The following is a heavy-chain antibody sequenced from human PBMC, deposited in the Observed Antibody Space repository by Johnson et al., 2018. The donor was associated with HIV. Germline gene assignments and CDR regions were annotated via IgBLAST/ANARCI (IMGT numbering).Heavy chain of an antibody. V-gene: IGHV3-20*04. CDR1: GFTFDDYG. Sequence: EVYLVESGGGVVRPGGSLRLSCAASGFTFDDYGMSWVRQVPGKGLEWVSGINWNGGSTGYADSVKGRFTISRDSAKNSRYLQMNSLRAEDTALYYCAGGVSSGYCANAFDVWGQGTMATVSS. CDR3: AGGVSSGYCANAFDV. J-gene: IGHJ3*01. CDR2: INWNGGST. D-gene: IGHD3-22*01.